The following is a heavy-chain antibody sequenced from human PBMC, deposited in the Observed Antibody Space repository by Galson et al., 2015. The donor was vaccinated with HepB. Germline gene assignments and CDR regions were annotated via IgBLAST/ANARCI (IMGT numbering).Heavy chain of an antibody. CDR1: GSSFTSYW. Sequence: QSGAEVKKPGESLKISCKGSGSSFTSYWNGWVRQMPGKGLEWMGIIYPGDSDTRYSPSFQGQVTISADKSISTAYLQWSSLKASDTAMYYCARHAYNWNNYYYYGMDVWGQGTTVTVSS. D-gene: IGHD1/OR15-1a*01. CDR2: IYPGDSDT. V-gene: IGHV5-51*01. CDR3: ARHAYNWNNYYYYGMDV. J-gene: IGHJ6*02.